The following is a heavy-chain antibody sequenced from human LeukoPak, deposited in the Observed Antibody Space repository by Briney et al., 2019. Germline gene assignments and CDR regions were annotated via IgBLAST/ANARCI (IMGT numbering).Heavy chain of an antibody. D-gene: IGHD4-17*01. CDR3: ARDPTTVTKGLDV. V-gene: IGHV4-59*11. Sequence: SETLSLTCTVSGGSFSSHYWSWIRQPPGKGLEWIGYISYIGNTNYNPSLKSRVTISVDTSKKQFSLKLSSVTAADTAVYYCARDPTTVTKGLDVWGQGTMVTVSS. CDR2: ISYIGNT. CDR1: GGSFSSHY. J-gene: IGHJ3*01.